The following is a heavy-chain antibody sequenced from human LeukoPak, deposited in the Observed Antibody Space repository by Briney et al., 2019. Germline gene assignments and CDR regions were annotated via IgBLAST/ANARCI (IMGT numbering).Heavy chain of an antibody. J-gene: IGHJ3*02. CDR3: ARRLYDFDAFDI. D-gene: IGHD3/OR15-3a*01. V-gene: IGHV4-59*01. CDR2: IYYSGST. Sequence: SETLSLTCTVSGGSISSYYWSWIRQPPGKGLEWIGYIYYSGSTNYNPSLKSRVTISVDTSKNQFSLKLSSVTAADTAVYYCARRLYDFDAFDIWGQGTMVTVSS. CDR1: GGSISSYY.